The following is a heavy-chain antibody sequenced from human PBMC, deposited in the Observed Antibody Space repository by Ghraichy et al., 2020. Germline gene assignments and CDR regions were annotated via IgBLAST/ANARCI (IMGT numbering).Heavy chain of an antibody. CDR1: GFTCRDDA. J-gene: IGHJ6*02. V-gene: IGHV3-23*01. D-gene: IGHD3-16*01. CDR3: TYDAWDV. CDR2: ITGSGDNT. Sequence: GGSLRLSWAASGFTCRDDAMGWVRQAPGRGLEWVSSITGSGDNTYYADSVKGRFTISRDNSKNSLYLQMNSLRVDDTALYYCTYDAWDVWGQGTTVTVSS.